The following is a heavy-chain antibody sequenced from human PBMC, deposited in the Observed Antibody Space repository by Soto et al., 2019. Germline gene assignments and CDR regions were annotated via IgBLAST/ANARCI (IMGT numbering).Heavy chain of an antibody. Sequence: EVQLVESGGGLVKPGGSLRLSCAASGFTFSNAWMSWVRQAPGKGLEWVGRIKSKTDGGTTDYSAPVKGRFTISRDDSKNTLYLQMNSLKTEDTAVYYCTTDLVVPASFDYWGQGTLVTVSS. CDR2: IKSKTDGGTT. CDR3: TTDLVVPASFDY. J-gene: IGHJ4*02. CDR1: GFTFSNAW. D-gene: IGHD2-2*01. V-gene: IGHV3-15*01.